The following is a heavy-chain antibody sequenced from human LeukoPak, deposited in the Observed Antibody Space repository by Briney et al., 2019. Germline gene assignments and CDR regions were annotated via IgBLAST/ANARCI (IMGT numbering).Heavy chain of an antibody. Sequence: GGSLRLSCAASGFTFSSYAMTWVRQAPGKGLVWVSRINERGSSTSYADSVKGRFTISRDNAKNSLYLQMNSLRAEDTAVYYCAREYYDILTGYYTPDCWGQGTLVTVSS. CDR2: INERGSST. CDR1: GFTFSSYA. J-gene: IGHJ4*02. V-gene: IGHV3-74*01. D-gene: IGHD3-9*01. CDR3: AREYYDILTGYYTPDC.